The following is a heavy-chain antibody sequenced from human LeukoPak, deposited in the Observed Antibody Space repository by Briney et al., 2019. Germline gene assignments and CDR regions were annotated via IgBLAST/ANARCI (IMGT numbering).Heavy chain of an antibody. CDR3: ARVDVGGGFDY. Sequence: SETLSLTCAVYGGSFSGYYWGWIRQPPGKGLEWIGEINHSGSTNYNPSLKSRVTISVDTPKNQFSLKLSSVTAADTAVYYCARVDVGGGFDYWGQGTLVTVSS. V-gene: IGHV4-34*01. J-gene: IGHJ4*02. CDR2: INHSGST. CDR1: GGSFSGYY. D-gene: IGHD3-16*01.